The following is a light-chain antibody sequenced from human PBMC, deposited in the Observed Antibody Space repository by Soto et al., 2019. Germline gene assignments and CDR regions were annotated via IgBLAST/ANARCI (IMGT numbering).Light chain of an antibody. CDR1: SSDVGGYND. J-gene: IGLJ3*02. Sequence: QSALTQPRSVSGSPGQSVTISCTGTSSDVGGYNDVSWYQQHPGKAPKFMIYDVSKRPSGVPDRFSGSKSGNTASLTISGLQAEDEADYYCCSYSGSYTLVFGGGTQLTVL. CDR2: DVS. CDR3: CSYSGSYTLV. V-gene: IGLV2-11*01.